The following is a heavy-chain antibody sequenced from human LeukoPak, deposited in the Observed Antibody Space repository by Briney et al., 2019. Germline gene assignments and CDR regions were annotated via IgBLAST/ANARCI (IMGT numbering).Heavy chain of an antibody. Sequence: GGSLRLSCAASGFTFSNYAMSWVRQAPGKGLEWVSSISSSSYIYYADSVEGRFTISRDSAKNSLYLQMNSLRAEDTAVYYCARVRTITGTTPVDYWGQGTLVTVSS. J-gene: IGHJ4*02. V-gene: IGHV3-21*01. CDR3: ARVRTITGTTPVDY. CDR1: GFTFSNYA. CDR2: ISSSSYI. D-gene: IGHD1-20*01.